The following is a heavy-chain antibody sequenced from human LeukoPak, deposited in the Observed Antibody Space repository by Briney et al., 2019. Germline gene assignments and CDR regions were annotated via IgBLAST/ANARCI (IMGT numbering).Heavy chain of an antibody. V-gene: IGHV3-23*01. CDR2: ISRSGGST. J-gene: IGHJ6*02. Sequence: PGGSLRLSCAASGFNFSSYAMSWVRQAPGKGLEWVSAISRSGGSTYYADSVKGRFTVSRDNSKNTLYLQMNSLRAEDTAVYYCAKDRIAAVGTPYYYYGMDVWGQGTTVTVSS. CDR1: GFNFSSYA. CDR3: AKDRIAAVGTPYYYYGMDV. D-gene: IGHD6-13*01.